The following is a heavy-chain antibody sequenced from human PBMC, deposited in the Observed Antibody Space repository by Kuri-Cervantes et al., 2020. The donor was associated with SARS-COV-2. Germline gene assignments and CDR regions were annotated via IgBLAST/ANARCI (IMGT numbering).Heavy chain of an antibody. Sequence: SVKVSCKASGGTFSSYAISWVRQAPGQGLEWMGGIIPIFGTANYAQKFQGRVTITADESTSTAYMELSSLRSEDTAVYYRARDSALAIFGVVIQNSNYYGMDVWGQGTTVTVSS. V-gene: IGHV1-69*13. D-gene: IGHD3-3*01. CDR1: GGTFSSYA. CDR3: ARDSALAIFGVVIQNSNYYGMDV. J-gene: IGHJ6*02. CDR2: IIPIFGTA.